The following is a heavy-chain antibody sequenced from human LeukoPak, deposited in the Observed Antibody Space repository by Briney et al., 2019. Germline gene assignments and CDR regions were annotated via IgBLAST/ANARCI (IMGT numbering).Heavy chain of an antibody. CDR3: ARSLSGSSPFDY. CDR1: GGTFSSYA. V-gene: IGHV1-69*06. Sequence: ASVKVSCKASGGTFSSYAISWVRQAPGQGLEWMGGIIPIFGTANYAQKFQGRVTITADKSTSTAYMELSSLRSEDTAVYYCARSLSGSSPFDYWGQGTLSPSPQ. D-gene: IGHD6-13*01. J-gene: IGHJ4*02. CDR2: IIPIFGTA.